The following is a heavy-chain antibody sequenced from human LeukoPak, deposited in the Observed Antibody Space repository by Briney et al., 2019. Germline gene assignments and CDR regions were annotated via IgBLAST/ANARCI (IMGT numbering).Heavy chain of an antibody. CDR3: ARRGSPGGDPSYGMDV. CDR1: GYSFTSYW. D-gene: IGHD3-16*01. CDR2: IYPGDSDT. V-gene: IGHV5-51*01. J-gene: IGHJ6*02. Sequence: GESLKISGKGSGYSFTSYWIGWVRQMPGKGLGWMGIIYPGDSDTRYSPSFQGQVTISADKSISTAYLQWSSLKASDTAMYYCARRGSPGGDPSYGMDVWGQGTTVTVSS.